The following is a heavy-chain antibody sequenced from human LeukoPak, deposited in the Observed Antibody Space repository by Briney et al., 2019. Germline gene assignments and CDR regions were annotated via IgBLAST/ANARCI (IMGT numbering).Heavy chain of an antibody. CDR3: ARLEGYGSGSYTNY. J-gene: IGHJ4*02. CDR1: GVSIKYGGYY. Sequence: SETLSLTCTASGVSIKYGGYYWAWMRQSPGKGLEWIGYIYHSGSTYYNPSLKSRVTISVDRSKNQFSLKLSSVTAADTAVYYCARLEGYGSGSYTNYWGQGTLVTVSS. D-gene: IGHD3-10*01. V-gene: IGHV4-30-2*06. CDR2: IYHSGST.